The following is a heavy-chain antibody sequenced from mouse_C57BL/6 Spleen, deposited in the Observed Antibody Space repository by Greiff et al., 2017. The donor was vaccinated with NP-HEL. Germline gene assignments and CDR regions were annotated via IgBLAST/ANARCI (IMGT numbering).Heavy chain of an antibody. V-gene: IGHV1-80*01. J-gene: IGHJ2*01. CDR1: GYAFSSYW. CDR3: ARSLTGYYFDY. Sequence: VQLQQSGAELVKPGASVKISCKASGYAFSSYWMNWVKQRPGKGLEWIGQIYPGDGDTNYNGKFKGKATLTADKSSSTAYMQLSSLTSEDSAVCFCARSLTGYYFDYWGQGTTLTVSS. D-gene: IGHD4-1*01. CDR2: IYPGDGDT.